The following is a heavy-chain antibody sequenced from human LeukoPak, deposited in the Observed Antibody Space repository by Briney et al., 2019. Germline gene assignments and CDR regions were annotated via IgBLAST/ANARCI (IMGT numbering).Heavy chain of an antibody. Sequence: SETLSLTCTVSGGSISSYYWSWIRQPAGKGLEWIGRIYTSGGTNYNPSLKSRVTMSVDTSKNLFSLKLSSVTAADTAVYYCARGYSSWSYYMDVWGKGTTVTVSS. CDR2: IYTSGGT. V-gene: IGHV4-4*07. D-gene: IGHD6-13*01. J-gene: IGHJ6*03. CDR3: ARGYSSWSYYMDV. CDR1: GGSISSYY.